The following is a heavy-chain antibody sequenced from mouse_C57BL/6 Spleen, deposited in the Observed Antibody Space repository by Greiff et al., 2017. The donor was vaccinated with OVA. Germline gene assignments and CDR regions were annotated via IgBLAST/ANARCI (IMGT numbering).Heavy chain of an antibody. J-gene: IGHJ2*01. CDR2: IYPSDSET. V-gene: IGHV1-61*01. CDR3: ARAYYGSSSQGYFDY. CDR1: GYTFTSYW. D-gene: IGHD1-1*01. Sequence: QVQLKQSGAELVRPGSSVKLSCKASGYTFTSYWMDWVKQRPGQGLEWIGNIYPSDSETHYNQKFKDKATLTVDKSSSTAYMQLSSLTSEDSAVYYCARAYYGSSSQGYFDYWGQGTTLTVSS.